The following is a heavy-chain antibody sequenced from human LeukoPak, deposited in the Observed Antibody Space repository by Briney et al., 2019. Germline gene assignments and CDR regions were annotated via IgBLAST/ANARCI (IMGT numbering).Heavy chain of an antibody. CDR3: ARDSYSGWSRSGMDV. J-gene: IGHJ6*02. CDR2: IYYSGST. CDR1: GGSISSYY. V-gene: IGHV4-59*01. Sequence: SETLSLTCTVSGGSISSYYGSWIRQPPGKVLGWIGYIYYSGSTNYNPSLKSRVTISVDTSKNQFSLKLSSVTAADTAVYYCARDSYSGWSRSGMDVWGQGTTVTVSS. D-gene: IGHD6-19*01.